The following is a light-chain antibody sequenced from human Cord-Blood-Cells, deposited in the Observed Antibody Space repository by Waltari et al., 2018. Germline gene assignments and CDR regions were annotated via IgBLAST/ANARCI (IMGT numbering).Light chain of an antibody. CDR3: QQLNSYPPT. J-gene: IGKJ4*01. V-gene: IGKV1-9*01. CDR1: HGISRY. Sequence: IQLTQSPSXLSESVGDRVTITCRASHGISRYLAWYQQKPWKAPKLLLSAASTLQRGVPSRFSGSGSGTDFTLTISSLXPEDFATYYXQQLNSYPPTFGGGTKVEIK. CDR2: AAS.